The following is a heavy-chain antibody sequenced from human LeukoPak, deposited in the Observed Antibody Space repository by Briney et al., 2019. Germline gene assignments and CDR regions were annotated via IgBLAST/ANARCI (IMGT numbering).Heavy chain of an antibody. CDR3: ATSQPPLIVVVPAAIFERVDYYYGMDV. Sequence: ASVKVSCKVSGYTLTELSMHWVRQAPGKGLEWMGGFDPEDGETINAQKFQGRVTMTEDTSTDTAYMELSSLRSEDTAVYYCATSQPPLIVVVPAAIFERVDYYYGMDVWGQGTTVTVSS. CDR2: FDPEDGET. V-gene: IGHV1-24*01. CDR1: GYTLTELS. J-gene: IGHJ6*02. D-gene: IGHD2-2*01.